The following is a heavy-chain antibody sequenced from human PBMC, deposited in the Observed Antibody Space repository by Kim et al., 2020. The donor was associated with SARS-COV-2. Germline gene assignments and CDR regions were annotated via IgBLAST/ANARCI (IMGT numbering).Heavy chain of an antibody. CDR2: IKQDGSEK. CDR3: ARAKELRVLDWTPGDHY. Sequence: GGSLRLSCAASGFTFSDYWMSWVRQAPGKGLEWVANIKQDGSEKYYVDSVKGRFTISRDNAKNSLYVQMNSLRAEDTAVYYCARAKELRVLDWTPGDHY. V-gene: IGHV3-7*01. J-gene: IGHJ4*01. CDR1: GFTFSDYW. D-gene: IGHD3-9*01.